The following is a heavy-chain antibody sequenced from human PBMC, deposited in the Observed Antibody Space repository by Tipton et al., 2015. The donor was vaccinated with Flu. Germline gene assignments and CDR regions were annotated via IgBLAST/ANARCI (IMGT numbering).Heavy chain of an antibody. CDR2: VSDTGTT. J-gene: IGHJ3*01. D-gene: IGHD1-26*01. Sequence: TLSLTCTVSGGSISPYYWNWIRQPPGKGLEWIGYYVSDTGTTDYNPSLRSRVAISEDTSTNQFFLKLSSVTAAGTAVHYCARASAPVRGSYQGGGLDVWGQGTVVTVSS. V-gene: IGHV4-59*01. CDR3: ARASAPVRGSYQGGGLDV. CDR1: GGSISPYY.